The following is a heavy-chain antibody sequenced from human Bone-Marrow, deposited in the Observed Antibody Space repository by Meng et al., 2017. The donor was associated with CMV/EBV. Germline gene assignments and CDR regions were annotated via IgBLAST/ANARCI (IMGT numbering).Heavy chain of an antibody. CDR1: GFTFSDYY. Sequence: GESLKISCSASGFTFSDYYMTWIRQAPGKGLEWVSCISNSGSNIYYADSVKGRFTISRDNAKNSLYLQMNSLRDEDTAVYFCARESDYFDAFDVWGQGITVTFAS. CDR2: ISNSGSNI. D-gene: IGHD2/OR15-2a*01. CDR3: ARESDYFDAFDV. J-gene: IGHJ3*01. V-gene: IGHV3-11*04.